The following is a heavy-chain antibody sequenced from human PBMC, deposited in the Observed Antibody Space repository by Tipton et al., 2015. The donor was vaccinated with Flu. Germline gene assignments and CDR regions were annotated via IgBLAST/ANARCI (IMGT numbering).Heavy chain of an antibody. CDR2: VFTSGST. CDR1: GGSITSGSYY. Sequence: TLSLTCTVSGGSITSGSYYWSWVRQPAGKGLEWIGRVFTSGSTSYNPSLKSRVTISVDTSKNQFSLKLSSLTAADTAVYYCARRDYSNYVSEPKNWFDPWGQGTLVTVSS. CDR3: ARRDYSNYVSEPKNWFDP. D-gene: IGHD4-11*01. V-gene: IGHV4-61*02. J-gene: IGHJ5*02.